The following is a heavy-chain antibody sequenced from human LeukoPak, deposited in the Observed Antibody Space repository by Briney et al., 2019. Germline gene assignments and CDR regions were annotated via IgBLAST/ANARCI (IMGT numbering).Heavy chain of an antibody. Sequence: SETLSLTCAVSGYSISSGYYWGWIRQPPGKGLEWIGSIYHSGSTYYNPSLKSRVTISVDTSKNQFPLKLSSVTAADTAVYYCAREGFRVDPDYWGQGTLVTVSS. V-gene: IGHV4-38-2*02. J-gene: IGHJ4*02. CDR3: AREGFRVDPDY. CDR2: IYHSGST. CDR1: GYSISSGYY.